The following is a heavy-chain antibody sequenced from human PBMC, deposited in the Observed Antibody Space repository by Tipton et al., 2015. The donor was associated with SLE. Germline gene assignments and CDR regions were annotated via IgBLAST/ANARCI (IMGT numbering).Heavy chain of an antibody. J-gene: IGHJ2*01. V-gene: IGHV4-59*11. CDR3: ARDKVVRTIYSNYYYFDL. D-gene: IGHD4-11*01. CDR1: GGSFTSHY. CDR2: IDYTGKT. Sequence: TLSLTCTVSGGSFTSHYWGYIRQPPGKGLEWIGHIDYTGKTDYNPSLKTRVTITVDPSKNQFSLNLGSVTAVDTATYYCARDKVVRTIYSNYYYFDLWGRGTLVTVSS.